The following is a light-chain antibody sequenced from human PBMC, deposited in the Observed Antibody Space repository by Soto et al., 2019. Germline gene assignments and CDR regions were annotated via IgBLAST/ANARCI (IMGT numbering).Light chain of an antibody. Sequence: QSVLTQLPSASGSPGQSVTISCTGTSSDVGGYNYVSWYQQHPGKAPKLIISEVSKRPSGVPDRFSGSKSGNTASLTVSGLQAEDEADYYCNSYAGSFNWVFGGGTKLTVL. CDR1: SSDVGGYNY. CDR3: NSYAGSFNWV. J-gene: IGLJ2*01. V-gene: IGLV2-8*01. CDR2: EVS.